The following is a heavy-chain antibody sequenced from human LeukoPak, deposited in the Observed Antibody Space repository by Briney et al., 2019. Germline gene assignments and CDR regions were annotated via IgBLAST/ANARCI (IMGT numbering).Heavy chain of an antibody. V-gene: IGHV4-59*01. D-gene: IGHD3-3*01. CDR2: IYYSGST. CDR1: GGSISSYY. CDR3: ARGVVMAWFDP. J-gene: IGHJ5*02. Sequence: SETLSLTCTVSGGSISSYYWSWIRQPPGKGLEWIGYIYYSGSTNYNPSLTSRVTISVDTSKNQFSLKLSSVTAADTAVYYCARGVVMAWFDPWGQGTLVTVSS.